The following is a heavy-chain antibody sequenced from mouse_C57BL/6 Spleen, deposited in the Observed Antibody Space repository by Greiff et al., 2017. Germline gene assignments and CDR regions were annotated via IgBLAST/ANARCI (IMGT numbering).Heavy chain of an antibody. Sequence: EVMLVESGGGLVKPGGSLKLSCAASGFTFSSYAMSWVRQTPEKRLEWVATISDGGSYTYYPDNVKGRFTISRDNAKNNLYLQMSHLKSEDTAMYYCARVTDGSFAYWGQGTLVTVSA. D-gene: IGHD2-3*01. CDR3: ARVTDGSFAY. CDR1: GFTFSSYA. J-gene: IGHJ3*01. V-gene: IGHV5-4*03. CDR2: ISDGGSYT.